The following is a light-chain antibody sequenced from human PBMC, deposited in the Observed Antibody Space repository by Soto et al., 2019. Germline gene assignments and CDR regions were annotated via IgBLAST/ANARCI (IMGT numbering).Light chain of an antibody. Sequence: VLTQPASVSGSLGQSIAISCSGTSSDVGAYNYVSWYQQHSGKAPKLMIYDVNYRPSGISDRFSASKSGNTATLTISRLQAEDEADYYCSSYTTSSSYVFGSGTRSPS. CDR3: SSYTTSSSYV. J-gene: IGLJ1*01. V-gene: IGLV2-14*01. CDR1: SSDVGAYNY. CDR2: DVN.